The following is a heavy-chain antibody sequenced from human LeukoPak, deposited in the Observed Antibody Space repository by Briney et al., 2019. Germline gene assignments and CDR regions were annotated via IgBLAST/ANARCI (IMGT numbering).Heavy chain of an antibody. J-gene: IGHJ3*02. CDR1: GFTFSSYS. CDR2: ISSSSSTI. V-gene: IGHV3-48*01. Sequence: GGSLRLSCAASGFTFSSYSMNWVRQAPGKGLEWVSYISSSSSTIYYADSVKGRFTISRDNAKNSLYLQMNSLRAEDTAVYYCARDRDIVVVPVATPHALDIWGQGTMVTVSS. CDR3: ARDRDIVVVPVATPHALDI. D-gene: IGHD2-2*02.